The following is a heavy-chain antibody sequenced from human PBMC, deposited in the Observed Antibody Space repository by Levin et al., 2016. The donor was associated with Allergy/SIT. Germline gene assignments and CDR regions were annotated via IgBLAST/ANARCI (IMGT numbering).Heavy chain of an antibody. CDR3: ARDSSGWEEDANYFDY. J-gene: IGHJ4*02. CDR2: IDPRGDSR. CDR1: GYVFTSYY. Sequence: ASVKVSCKTSGYVFTSYYVHCLRQAPGQGLEWMGIIDPRGDSRSYAQKFQGRFTMTKDTSTNTVYMDLTSLRSDDTAVYYCARDSSGWEEDANYFDYWGQGTLVTVSS. V-gene: IGHV1-46*01. D-gene: IGHD6-19*01.